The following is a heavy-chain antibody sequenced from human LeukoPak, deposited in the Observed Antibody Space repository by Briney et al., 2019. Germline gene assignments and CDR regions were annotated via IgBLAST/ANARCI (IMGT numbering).Heavy chain of an antibody. D-gene: IGHD3-16*01. V-gene: IGHV4-61*05. CDR1: GGSISSSSYY. CDR3: ARLKLLMGYYYYGMDV. CDR2: IYYSGST. J-gene: IGHJ6*02. Sequence: SETLSLTCTVSGGSISSSSYYWGWIRQPPGKGLEWIGYIYYSGSTNYNPSLKSRVTISVDTSKNQFSLKLSSVTAADTAVYYCARLKLLMGYYYYGMDVWGQGTTVTVSS.